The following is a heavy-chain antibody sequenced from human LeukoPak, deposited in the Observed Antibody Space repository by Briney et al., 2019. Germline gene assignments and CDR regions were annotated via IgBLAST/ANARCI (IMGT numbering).Heavy chain of an antibody. CDR2: IYYSGST. J-gene: IGHJ3*02. CDR1: GGSISSGGYY. V-gene: IGHV4-31*03. CDR3: ARGSSSWYSDAFDI. D-gene: IGHD6-13*01. Sequence: SETLSLTCTVSGGSISSGGYYWSWIRQHPGKGLEWIGYIYYSGSTYYNPSLKSRVTISVDTSKNQFSLKLSSVTAADTAVYYCARGSSSWYSDAFDIWGQGTMVTVSS.